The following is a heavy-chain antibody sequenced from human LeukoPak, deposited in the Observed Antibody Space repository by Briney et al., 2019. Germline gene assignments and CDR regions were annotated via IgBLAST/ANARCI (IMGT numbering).Heavy chain of an antibody. J-gene: IGHJ4*02. V-gene: IGHV6-1*01. D-gene: IGHD1-26*01. Sequence: SQTLSLTCAISGDSVSSNRAAWNWIRQSPSRGHEWLGRTYYRSKWYNDYAVSVKSRITINPNTSRNQFSLQLNSVTPEDTAVYYCARDGVAGGSYFDYWGQGTLVTVSS. CDR1: GDSVSSNRAA. CDR3: ARDGVAGGSYFDY. CDR2: TYYRSKWYN.